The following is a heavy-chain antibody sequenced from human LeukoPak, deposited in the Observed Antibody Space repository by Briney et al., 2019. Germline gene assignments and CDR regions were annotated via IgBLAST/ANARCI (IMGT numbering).Heavy chain of an antibody. V-gene: IGHV4-59*01. J-gene: IGHJ4*02. CDR3: ARVAVAGTSRHFDY. CDR1: GDSISSYY. CDR2: FYYSGST. D-gene: IGHD6-19*01. Sequence: SETLSLTCTVSGDSISSYYWSCIRQPPGKGLEWIGYFYYSGSTNYNPSLKSRVTISVDTSKNQFSLKLSSVTAADTAVYYCARVAVAGTSRHFDYWGQGTLVTVSS.